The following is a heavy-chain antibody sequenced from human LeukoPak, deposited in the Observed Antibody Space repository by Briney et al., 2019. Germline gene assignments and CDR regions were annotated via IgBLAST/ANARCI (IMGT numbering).Heavy chain of an antibody. CDR1: GASINTYY. D-gene: IGHD3-10*01. CDR2: ISYSGNT. V-gene: IGHV4-59*08. CDR3: ARLAGDLLSNFDY. J-gene: IGHJ4*02. Sequence: SETLSLTCTVSGASINTYYWSWIRQPPGKGLEYIAYISYSGNTNYNPSLQSRVTMSVDTSNNQFSLRLSSVTAADTAIYYCARLAGDLLSNFDYWGQGTLVTVSS.